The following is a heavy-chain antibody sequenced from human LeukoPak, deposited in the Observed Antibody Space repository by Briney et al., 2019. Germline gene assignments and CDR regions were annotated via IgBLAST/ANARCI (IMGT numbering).Heavy chain of an antibody. CDR2: ISDYSGNT. CDR3: ARDHAGYYVQDYYYYYMDV. J-gene: IGHJ6*03. V-gene: IGHV1-18*01. D-gene: IGHD4-17*01. CDR1: GYSFTRYG. Sequence: ASVKVSCKAFGYSFTRYGISWVRQAPGQGLEWMGWISDYSGNTNYAQKFQGRVTMITETSTGTVYMELRSLTSDDTAVYFCARDHAGYYVQDYYYYYMDVWGKGTTVTVSS.